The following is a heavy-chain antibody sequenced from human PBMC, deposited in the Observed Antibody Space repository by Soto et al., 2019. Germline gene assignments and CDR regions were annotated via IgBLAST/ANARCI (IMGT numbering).Heavy chain of an antibody. CDR3: ARETIQGAESYYMLRYFDY. V-gene: IGHV4-30-4*01. CDR2: IYYSGST. D-gene: IGHD3-10*01. Sequence: SETLSLTCTVSGGSISSGDYYWSWIRQPPGKGLEWIGYIYYSGSTYYNPSLKSRVTISVDTSKNQFSLKLSSVTAADTAVYYCARETIQGAESYYMLRYFDYWGQGTLVTVAS. CDR1: GGSISSGDYY. J-gene: IGHJ4*02.